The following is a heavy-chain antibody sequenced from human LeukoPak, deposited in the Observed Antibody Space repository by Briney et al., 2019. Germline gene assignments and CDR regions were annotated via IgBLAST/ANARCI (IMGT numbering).Heavy chain of an antibody. J-gene: IGHJ6*04. CDR2: IKQDGSEK. CDR3: ARKVGYYYYYGMDV. V-gene: IGHV3-7*01. CDR1: GFTFSSYW. Sequence: GGSLRLSCAASGFTFSSYWMSWVRQAPGKGLEWVANIKQDGSEKYYVDSVKGRFTISRDNAKNSLYLQMNSLSAEDTAVYHCARKVGYYYYYGMDVWGKGTTVTVSS. D-gene: IGHD1-26*01.